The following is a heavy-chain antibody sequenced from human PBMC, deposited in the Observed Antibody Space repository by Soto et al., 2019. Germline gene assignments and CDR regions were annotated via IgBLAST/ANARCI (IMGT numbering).Heavy chain of an antibody. CDR2: TYSSGST. J-gene: IGHJ3*01. V-gene: IGHV4-59*01. CDR3: ARDGGYSSGWSEAFDV. D-gene: IGHD6-19*01. Sequence: SETLSLTCAVSGGSISSYYWSWIRQPPGKELEWIGYTYSSGSTQYNPSLKSRVSISVDMSRNQFSLKLTSVTAADTAVYYCARDGGYSSGWSEAFDVWGQGTMVTVSS. CDR1: GGSISSYY.